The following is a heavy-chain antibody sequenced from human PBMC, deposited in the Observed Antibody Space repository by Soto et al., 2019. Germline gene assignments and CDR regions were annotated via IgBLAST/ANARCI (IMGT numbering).Heavy chain of an antibody. Sequence: EVHLLESGGGLVEPGGSLRLSCAASGFTFSSYAMSWVRQAPGKGLEWVSAISGSGDDTYYADSVRGRFTISRDNSKNTLYMQVNSLRVEDTAVYFCAKGYWGSAHPSPADHCGQGTLVTVSS. V-gene: IGHV3-23*01. CDR2: ISGSGDDT. CDR1: GFTFSSYA. J-gene: IGHJ4*02. CDR3: AKGYWGSAHPSPADH. D-gene: IGHD3-10*01.